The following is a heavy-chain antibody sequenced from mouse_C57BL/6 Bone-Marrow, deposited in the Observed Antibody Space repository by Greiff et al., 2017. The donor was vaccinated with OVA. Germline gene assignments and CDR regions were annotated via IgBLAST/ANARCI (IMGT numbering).Heavy chain of an antibody. V-gene: IGHV2-2*01. CDR3: ARNWGYSNYNWYFDV. Sequence: VKVIESGPGLVQPSQSLSITCTVSGFSLTSYGVHWVRQSPGKGLEWLGVIWSGGSTDYNAAFISRLSISKDNSKSQVFFKMNSLQADDTAIYYCARNWGYSNYNWYFDVWGTGTTVTVSS. D-gene: IGHD2-5*01. CDR1: GFSLTSYG. J-gene: IGHJ1*03. CDR2: IWSGGST.